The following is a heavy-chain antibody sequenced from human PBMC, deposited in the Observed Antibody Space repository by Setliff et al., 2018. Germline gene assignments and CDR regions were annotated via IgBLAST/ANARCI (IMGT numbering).Heavy chain of an antibody. CDR3: ARLGAPASHDAFDI. D-gene: IGHD6-25*01. V-gene: IGHV5-51*01. CDR1: GYNFINYW. Sequence: PGESLKISCKSSGYNFINYWIGWVRQMPGKGLEWMGIIYPGDSDTKYSPSFQGLVTISADKSINTAYLQWSSLKASDTAMYYCARLGAPASHDAFDIWGQGTMVTVSS. J-gene: IGHJ3*02. CDR2: IYPGDSDT.